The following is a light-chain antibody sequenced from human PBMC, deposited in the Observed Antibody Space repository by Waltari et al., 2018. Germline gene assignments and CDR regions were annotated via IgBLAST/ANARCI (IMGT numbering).Light chain of an antibody. J-gene: IGLJ2*01. CDR3: CSYAGFSTVV. CDR2: DVT. Sequence: QSALTQPASVSGSPGQSITIPCPGTRRDIGSYNLASSYQQHPGKAPKLMIYDVTKRPSGISSRFSGSKSGITASLTISGLQAEDEADYYCCSYAGFSTVVFGGGTKLTVL. CDR1: RRDIGSYNL. V-gene: IGLV2-23*02.